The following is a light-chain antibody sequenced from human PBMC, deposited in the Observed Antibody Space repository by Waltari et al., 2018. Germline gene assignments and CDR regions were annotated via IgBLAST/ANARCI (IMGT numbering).Light chain of an antibody. Sequence: QYVLTHPPSASGTPGQRLTIPCSGSSSNIGSHYVYWYQQLPGTAPKLLIYRNNQRPSGVPDRFSGSKSGTSASLAISGLRSEDEADYYCAAWDDSLSAWVFGGGTKLTVL. J-gene: IGLJ3*02. V-gene: IGLV1-47*01. CDR1: SSNIGSHY. CDR2: RNN. CDR3: AAWDDSLSAWV.